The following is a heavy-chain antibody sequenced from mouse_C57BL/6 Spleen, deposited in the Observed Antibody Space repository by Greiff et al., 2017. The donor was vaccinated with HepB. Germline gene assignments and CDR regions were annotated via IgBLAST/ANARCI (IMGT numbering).Heavy chain of an antibody. D-gene: IGHD1-1*01. Sequence: QVQLKQPGAELVKPGASVKLSCKASGYTFTSYWMHWVKQRPGRGLEWIGRIDPNSGGTKYNEKFKSKATLTVDKPSSTAYMQLSSLTSEDSAVYYCARSYYGSSYPWYFDVWGTGTTVTVSS. V-gene: IGHV1-72*01. CDR1: GYTFTSYW. J-gene: IGHJ1*03. CDR2: IDPNSGGT. CDR3: ARSYYGSSYPWYFDV.